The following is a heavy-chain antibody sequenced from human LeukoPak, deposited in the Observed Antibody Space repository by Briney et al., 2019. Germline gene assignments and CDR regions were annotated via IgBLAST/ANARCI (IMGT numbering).Heavy chain of an antibody. J-gene: IGHJ4*02. CDR2: INEDGSIT. Sequence: PGGSLRLSCAVSGFTFRTYWMHWVRQVPGEGLVWVSRINEDGSITNYADSVKGRFSISRDNAKNTLYLQMNSLRAEDTTVYYCAHTPDYGASLFDYWGQGTLVTVSS. CDR3: AHTPDYGASLFDY. D-gene: IGHD4-17*01. V-gene: IGHV3-74*01. CDR1: GFTFRTYW.